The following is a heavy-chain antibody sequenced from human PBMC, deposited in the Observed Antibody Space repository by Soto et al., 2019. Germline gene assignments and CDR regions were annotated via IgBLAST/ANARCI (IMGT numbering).Heavy chain of an antibody. CDR3: ARGDTANHPYYYYMDV. CDR1: GGSISSYY. Sequence: SETLSLTCTVSGGSISSYYWSWIRQPPGKGLEWIGYIYYSGSTNYNPSLKSRVTISVDTSKNQFSLKLSSVTAADTAVYYCARGDTANHPYYYYMDVWGKGTTVTVSS. D-gene: IGHD5-18*01. CDR2: IYYSGST. J-gene: IGHJ6*03. V-gene: IGHV4-59*01.